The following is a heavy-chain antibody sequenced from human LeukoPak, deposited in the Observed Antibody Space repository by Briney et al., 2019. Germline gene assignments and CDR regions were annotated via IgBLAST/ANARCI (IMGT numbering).Heavy chain of an antibody. D-gene: IGHD4-11*01. CDR2: ISSNGGST. Sequence: GGSLRLSCAASGFTFSSYAMHWVRQAPGKGLEYVSAISSNGGSTYYANSVKGRFTISRDNSKNTLYLQMGSLRAEDMAVYYCAKDAQRGFDYSNSLEHWGQGSLVIVSS. J-gene: IGHJ5*02. CDR3: AKDAQRGFDYSNSLEH. V-gene: IGHV3-64*01. CDR1: GFTFSSYA.